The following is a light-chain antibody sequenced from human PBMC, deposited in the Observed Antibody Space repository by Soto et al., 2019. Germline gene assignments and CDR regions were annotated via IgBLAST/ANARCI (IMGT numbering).Light chain of an antibody. Sequence: DIRMTQSPSTLSASVGDRVTITCRASQSISSWLAWYQQKPGKAPKLLIYDASSLESGVPSRFSGSGSGTEFTLPISSLQSDDFATYYCQQYNSWTFGQGTKVEIK. V-gene: IGKV1-5*01. J-gene: IGKJ1*01. CDR3: QQYNSWT. CDR1: QSISSW. CDR2: DAS.